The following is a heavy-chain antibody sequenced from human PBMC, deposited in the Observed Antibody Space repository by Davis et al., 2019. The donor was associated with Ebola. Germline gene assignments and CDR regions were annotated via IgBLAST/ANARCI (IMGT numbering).Heavy chain of an antibody. Sequence: GESLKISCAASGFTFSSYSMNWVRQAPGKGLEWVSYISSSGSTIYYADSVKGRFTISRDNSKNTLYLQMNSLRAEDTAVYYCARAYPQFMDVWGKGTTVTVSS. J-gene: IGHJ6*03. V-gene: IGHV3-48*01. CDR3: ARAYPQFMDV. D-gene: IGHD5-24*01. CDR1: GFTFSSYS. CDR2: ISSSGSTI.